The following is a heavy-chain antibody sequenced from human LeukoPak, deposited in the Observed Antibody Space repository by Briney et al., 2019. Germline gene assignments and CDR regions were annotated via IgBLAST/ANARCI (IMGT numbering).Heavy chain of an antibody. D-gene: IGHD6-19*01. CDR2: INPNSGGT. CDR1: GYTFTGYY. V-gene: IGHV1-2*02. Sequence: ASVKVSCKASGYTFTGYYMHWVRQAPGQGLEWMGWINPNSGGTNYAQKFQGRVTMTRDTSISTAYMELSGLRFDDTAVYYCARVRYSSVRGGFDYWGQGTLVTVSS. J-gene: IGHJ4*02. CDR3: ARVRYSSVRGGFDY.